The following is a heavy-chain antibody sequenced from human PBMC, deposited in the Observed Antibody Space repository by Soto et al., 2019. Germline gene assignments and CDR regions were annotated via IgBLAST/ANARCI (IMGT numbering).Heavy chain of an antibody. CDR2: IHPSGST. D-gene: IGHD1-26*01. CDR3: VRDPSGAGELD. V-gene: IGHV4-31*03. Sequence: QVQLQESGPGLVKPSQTLSLVCTVSGVSITSGGDYWSWIRQHPGKGLEWIGFIHPSGSTQFHPSLTSRASISVDTSKNQFSLKLTSVTAADTAVYYCVRDPSGAGELDWGQGTLVTVST. J-gene: IGHJ4*02. CDR1: GVSITSGGDY.